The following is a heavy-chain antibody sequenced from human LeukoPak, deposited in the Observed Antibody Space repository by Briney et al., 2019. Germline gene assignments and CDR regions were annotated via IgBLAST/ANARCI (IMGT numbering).Heavy chain of an antibody. J-gene: IGHJ4*02. D-gene: IGHD2-21*02. CDR1: GFTVSSNY. CDR2: IYSGGST. V-gene: IGHV3-53*01. Sequence: GGSLRLSCAASGFTVSSNYMSRVRQAPGKGLEWVSVIYSGGSTYYADSVKGRFTISRDNSKNTLYLQMNSLRAEDTAVYYCARSPGAYCGGDCYPYYFDYWGQGTLVTVSS. CDR3: ARSPGAYCGGDCYPYYFDY.